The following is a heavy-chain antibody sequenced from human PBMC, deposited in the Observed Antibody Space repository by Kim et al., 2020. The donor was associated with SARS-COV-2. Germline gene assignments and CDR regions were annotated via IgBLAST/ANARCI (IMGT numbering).Heavy chain of an antibody. CDR3: ARADPANGSGSNYGMDG. V-gene: IGHV1-69*13. D-gene: IGHD3-10*01. CDR2: IIPIFGIA. Sequence: SVKVSCKASGGTFSSYSISWVRQAPGQGLEWMGGIIPIFGIANYAQKFQGRVTITADESTSTAYMELSSLRSEDTAVYYCARADPANGSGSNYGMDGGGQGTTVTVSS. CDR1: GGTFSSYS. J-gene: IGHJ6*02.